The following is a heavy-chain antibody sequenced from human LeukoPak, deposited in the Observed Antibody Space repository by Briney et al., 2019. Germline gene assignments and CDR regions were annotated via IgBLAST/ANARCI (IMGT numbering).Heavy chain of an antibody. Sequence: GGSLRLSCAASGFTFSSYWMNWVRQAPGKGLEWVANIKQDGSEKYYVDSVKGRFTISRDNAKNSLYLQMNSLRAEDTAVYYCARGGSRDGYAGFDYWGQGTLVTVSS. CDR1: GFTFSSYW. CDR3: ARGGSRDGYAGFDY. CDR2: IKQDGSEK. D-gene: IGHD5-24*01. V-gene: IGHV3-7*01. J-gene: IGHJ4*02.